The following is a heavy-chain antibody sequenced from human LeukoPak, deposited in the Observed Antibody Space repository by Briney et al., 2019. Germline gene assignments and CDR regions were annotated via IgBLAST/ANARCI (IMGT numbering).Heavy chain of an antibody. D-gene: IGHD3-9*01. CDR2: IIPIFGTA. V-gene: IGHV1-69*13. Sequence: SVKVSCKASGGTFSSYAISWVRQAPGQGLEWMEGIIPIFGTANYAQKFQGRVTITADESTSTAYMELSSLRSEDTAVYYCARPHELYDILTGPLDYWGQGTLVTVSS. J-gene: IGHJ4*02. CDR3: ARPHELYDILTGPLDY. CDR1: GGTFSSYA.